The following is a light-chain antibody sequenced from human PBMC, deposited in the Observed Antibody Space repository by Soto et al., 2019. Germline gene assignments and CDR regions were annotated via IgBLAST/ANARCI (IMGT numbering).Light chain of an antibody. V-gene: IGKV1-39*01. CDR3: QQTYSTPLT. J-gene: IGKJ4*01. Sequence: DIQMTQSPSSLSASLGDRVTITCRAGQYIGRYLNWYQQKPGKAPKLLIYAASSLHSGVPSRFSGSGSGTDFTLTISSLQPEDFATYSCQQTYSTPLTFGGGTKVDI. CDR2: AAS. CDR1: QYIGRY.